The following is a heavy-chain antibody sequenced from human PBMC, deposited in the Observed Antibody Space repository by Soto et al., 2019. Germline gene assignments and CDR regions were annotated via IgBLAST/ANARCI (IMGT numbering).Heavy chain of an antibody. D-gene: IGHD3-22*01. Sequence: SETLSLTCTVSGGSISSGDYYWSWVRQPPGKGLEWIGYIYYSGSTYYNPSLKSRVTISVDTSKNQFSLKLSSVTAADTAVYYCAREHVGFYDSSGYRANNNWFDPWGQGTLVTV. CDR2: IYYSGST. CDR3: AREHVGFYDSSGYRANNNWFDP. J-gene: IGHJ5*02. V-gene: IGHV4-30-4*01. CDR1: GGSISSGDYY.